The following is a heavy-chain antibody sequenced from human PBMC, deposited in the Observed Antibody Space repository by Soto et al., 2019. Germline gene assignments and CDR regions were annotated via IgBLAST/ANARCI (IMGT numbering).Heavy chain of an antibody. CDR1: GSTFTGYY. D-gene: IGHD2-2*01. V-gene: IGHV1-2*04. CDR3: ARGGCSSTSCYFGDYYYYYMDV. J-gene: IGHJ6*03. CDR2: INPNSGGT. Sequence: ASVKVSCKASGSTFTGYYMHWVRQAPGQGLEWMGWINPNSGGTNYAQKFQGWVTMTRDTSISTAYMELSRLRSDDTAVYYCARGGCSSTSCYFGDYYYYYMDVWGKGTTVTVSS.